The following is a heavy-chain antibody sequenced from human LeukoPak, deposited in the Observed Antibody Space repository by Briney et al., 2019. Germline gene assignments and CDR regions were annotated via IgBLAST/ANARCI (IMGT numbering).Heavy chain of an antibody. CDR1: GFTFSSYW. J-gene: IGHJ6*03. D-gene: IGHD6-6*01. V-gene: IGHV3-74*01. CDR3: ARGFSIAGYCYMDV. CDR2: INTDRSST. Sequence: GRSLRLSCAASGFTFSSYWMHWVRQAPGKGLVWVSRINTDRSSTSYADSVKGRFTISRDNAKNTLYLQMNSLRAEDTAVYYCARGFSIAGYCYMDVWGKGTTVTVSS.